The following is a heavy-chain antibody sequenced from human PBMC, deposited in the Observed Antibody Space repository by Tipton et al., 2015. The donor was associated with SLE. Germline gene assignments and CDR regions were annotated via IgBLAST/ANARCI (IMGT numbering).Heavy chain of an antibody. J-gene: IGHJ4*02. D-gene: IGHD4-17*01. V-gene: IGHV4-39*07. CDR1: GGSISSSSYY. CDR3: ARGDGYYFDY. Sequence: TLSLTCTVSGGSISSSSYYWGWIRQPPGKGLEWIGSIYYSGSTNYNPSLKSRVTISVDTSKNQFSLKLSSVTAADTAVYYCARGDGYYFDYWGQGTLVTVSS. CDR2: IYYSGST.